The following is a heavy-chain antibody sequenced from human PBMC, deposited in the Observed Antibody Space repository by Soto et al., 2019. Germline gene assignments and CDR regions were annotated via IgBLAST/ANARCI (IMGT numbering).Heavy chain of an antibody. Sequence: AGVSLRLSSGASGFTFGGYARMWGRQSPGKGLEWVSAISGSGGSTYYADSVKGRFTISRDNSKNTLYLQMNSLRAEDTAVYYCAGRWGGYNYNYFDYWGQGTLVTVSS. V-gene: IGHV3-23*01. CDR1: GFTFGGYA. CDR2: ISGSGGST. J-gene: IGHJ4*02. D-gene: IGHD5-12*01. CDR3: AGRWGGYNYNYFDY.